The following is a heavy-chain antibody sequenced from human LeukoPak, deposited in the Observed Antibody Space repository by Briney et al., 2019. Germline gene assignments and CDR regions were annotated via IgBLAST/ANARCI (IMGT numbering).Heavy chain of an antibody. Sequence: GGSLRLSCAASGFTFSSYGMHWVRQAPGKGLEWVAVVSYDGSNKYYADSVKGRFTISRDNAKNTVFLQMNSLSAEDTAVYLCARSLHGSGREGGVDVWGQGTTVTVSS. V-gene: IGHV3-30*03. CDR2: VSYDGSNK. CDR1: GFTFSSYG. D-gene: IGHD1-26*01. J-gene: IGHJ6*02. CDR3: ARSLHGSGREGGVDV.